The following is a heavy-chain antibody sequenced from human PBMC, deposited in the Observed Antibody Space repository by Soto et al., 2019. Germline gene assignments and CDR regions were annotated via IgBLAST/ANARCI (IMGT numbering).Heavy chain of an antibody. CDR1: GFTFSGSA. V-gene: IGHV3-73*01. D-gene: IGHD3-3*01. CDR3: TRHRNYDFWSGSPDAFDI. J-gene: IGHJ3*02. CDR2: IRSKANSYAT. Sequence: GGSLRLSCAASGFTFSGSAMHWVRQASGKGLEWVGRIRSKANSYATAYAASVKGRFTISRDDSKNTAYLQMNSLKTEDTAVYYCTRHRNYDFWSGSPDAFDIWGQGTMVTVSS.